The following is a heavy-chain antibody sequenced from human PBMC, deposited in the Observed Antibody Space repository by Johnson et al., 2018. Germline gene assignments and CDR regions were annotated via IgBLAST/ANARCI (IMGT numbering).Heavy chain of an antibody. Sequence: QVQLVQSGGGVVQPGRSLRLSCATSGFTFSDYGMHWVRQAPGKGLEWVATLSYDGSNKYYGDPVKGRFTISRDNSKNTLYVQMNSLRAEDTAVYYCAKDYVVTMSDYGMDVWGQGPSVTVSS. CDR3: AKDYVVTMSDYGMDV. D-gene: IGHD3-10*02. J-gene: IGHJ6*02. CDR2: LSYDGSNK. V-gene: IGHV3-30*18. CDR1: GFTFSDYG.